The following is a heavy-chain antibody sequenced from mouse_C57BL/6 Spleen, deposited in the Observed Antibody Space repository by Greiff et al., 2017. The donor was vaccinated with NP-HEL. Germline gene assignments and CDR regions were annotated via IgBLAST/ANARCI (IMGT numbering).Heavy chain of an antibody. CDR1: GFTFSDYG. D-gene: IGHD2-4*01. CDR2: ISSGSSTI. CDR3: ARFDYDGYAMDY. V-gene: IGHV5-17*01. Sequence: EVKVVASGGGLVKPGGSLKLSCAASGFTFSDYGMHWVRQAPEKGLEWVAYISSGSSTIYYADTVKGRFTISRDNAKNTLFLQMTSLRSEDTAMYYCARFDYDGYAMDYWGQGTSVTVSS. J-gene: IGHJ4*01.